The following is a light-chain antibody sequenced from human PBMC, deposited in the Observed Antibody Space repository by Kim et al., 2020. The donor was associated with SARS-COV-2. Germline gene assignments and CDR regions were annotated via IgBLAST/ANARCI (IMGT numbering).Light chain of an antibody. CDR3: QQYGSSPLT. Sequence: EIVLTQSPGTLSLSPGERATLSCRASQSVSSSYLAWHQQKRGQAPRLLIYGASRRATGIPDRFSGSGSGTDFTLTISRLEPEDFAVYYCQQYGSSPLTFGGGTKVDIK. CDR2: GAS. CDR1: QSVSSSY. V-gene: IGKV3-20*01. J-gene: IGKJ4*01.